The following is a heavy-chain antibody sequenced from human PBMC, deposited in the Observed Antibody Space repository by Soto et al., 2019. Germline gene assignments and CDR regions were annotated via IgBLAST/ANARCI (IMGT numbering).Heavy chain of an antibody. CDR3: ARGYYFGSGSDPTAYYYGMDV. D-gene: IGHD3-10*01. V-gene: IGHV4-34*01. CDR1: GGSFSGYY. Sequence: QVQLQQWGAGLLKPSETLSLTCAVYGGSFSGYYWSWIRQPPGKGLEWIGEINHSGSTNYNPSLKSRVTISVDTSKNQFSLKLSSVTAADTAVYYCARGYYFGSGSDPTAYYYGMDVWGQRTTVTVSS. J-gene: IGHJ6*02. CDR2: INHSGST.